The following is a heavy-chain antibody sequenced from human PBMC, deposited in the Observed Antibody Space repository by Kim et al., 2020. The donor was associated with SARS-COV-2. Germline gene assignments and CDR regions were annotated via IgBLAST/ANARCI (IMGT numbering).Heavy chain of an antibody. D-gene: IGHD1-20*01. Sequence: SVKGRFTISRDNSKNTLYLQMNSLRAEDTAVYYCAKRGITGTTEWDYMDVWGKGTTVTVSS. V-gene: IGHV3-23*01. J-gene: IGHJ6*03. CDR3: AKRGITGTTEWDYMDV.